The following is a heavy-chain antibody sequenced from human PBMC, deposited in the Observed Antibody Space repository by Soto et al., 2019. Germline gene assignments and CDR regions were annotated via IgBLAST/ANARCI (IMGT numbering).Heavy chain of an antibody. Sequence: EVQLLESGGGLVQPGGSLRLSCAASGFTFSSYGMTWVRQAPGKGLEWVSFSSATGAGTYYADSVKGRFTISRDNSKNTLYLQMTSLGADDTAVYYCAKDRRAGGNYGFDSDFWGQGALVIVSS. CDR2: SSATGAGT. CDR3: AKDRRAGGNYGFDSDF. V-gene: IGHV3-23*01. D-gene: IGHD1-7*01. J-gene: IGHJ4*02. CDR1: GFTFSSYG.